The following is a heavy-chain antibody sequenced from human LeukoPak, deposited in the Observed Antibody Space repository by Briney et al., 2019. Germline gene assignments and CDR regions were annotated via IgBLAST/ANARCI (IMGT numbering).Heavy chain of an antibody. V-gene: IGHV4-34*01. Sequence: SETLSLTCAAYGGSFSGYYWSWIRQPPGKGLEWIGEINHSGSTNYNPSLKSRVTISVDTSKNQFSLKLSSVTAADTAVYYCARAQRNYGSRAFDYWGQGTLVTVSS. J-gene: IGHJ4*02. CDR1: GGSFSGYY. CDR3: ARAQRNYGSRAFDY. D-gene: IGHD1-7*01. CDR2: INHSGST.